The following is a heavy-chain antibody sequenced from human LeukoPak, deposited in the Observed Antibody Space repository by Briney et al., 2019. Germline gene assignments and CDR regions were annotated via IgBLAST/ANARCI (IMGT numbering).Heavy chain of an antibody. CDR1: GFTFSSYA. D-gene: IGHD6-13*01. V-gene: IGHV3-23*01. CDR3: AKTADGSYYYGMDV. CDR2: LSGSGGST. Sequence: GGSLRLSCAASGFTFSSYATTWVRQAPGKGLEWVSGLSGSGGSTYYADYVKGRFIISRDNSKNTLFLQMNSLRAEDTAVYYCAKTADGSYYYGMDVWGQGTTVTVSS. J-gene: IGHJ6*02.